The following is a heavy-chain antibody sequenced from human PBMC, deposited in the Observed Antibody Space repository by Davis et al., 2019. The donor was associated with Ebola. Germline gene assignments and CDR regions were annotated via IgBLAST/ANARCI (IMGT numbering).Heavy chain of an antibody. CDR3: ARDDPGVPFAY. CDR1: RFTVSSNY. D-gene: IGHD2-8*01. Sequence: PGGSLRLSCAASRFTVSSNYMSWVRQAPGKGLEWVSVIYSGVSTYYADSVKGRFTISRDNSKNTLYLQMNSLRAEDTAVYYCARDDPGVPFAYWGQGTLVTVSS. V-gene: IGHV3-66*01. J-gene: IGHJ4*02. CDR2: IYSGVST.